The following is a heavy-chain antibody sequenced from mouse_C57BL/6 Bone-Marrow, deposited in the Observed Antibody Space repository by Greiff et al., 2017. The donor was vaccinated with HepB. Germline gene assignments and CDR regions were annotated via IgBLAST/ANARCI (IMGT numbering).Heavy chain of an antibody. Sequence: EVQVVESGGGLVQPGGSLSLSCAASGFTFTDYYMSWVRQPPGKALEWLGFIRNKANGYTTEYSASVKGRFTISRDNSQSILYLQMNALSAEDSATYDCARYGYDYDGDYWGQGTTLTVSS. J-gene: IGHJ2*01. D-gene: IGHD2-4*01. CDR1: GFTFTDYY. CDR3: ARYGYDYDGDY. CDR2: IRNKANGYTT. V-gene: IGHV7-3*01.